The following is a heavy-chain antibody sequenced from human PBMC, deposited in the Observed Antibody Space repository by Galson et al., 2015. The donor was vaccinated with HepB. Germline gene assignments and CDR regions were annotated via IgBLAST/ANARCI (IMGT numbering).Heavy chain of an antibody. CDR1: GYTFTSYA. CDR2: INAGNGNT. Sequence: SVKVSCKASGYTFTSYAMHWVRQAPGQRLEWMGWINAGNGNTKYSQKFQGRVTITRDTSASTAYMELSSLRSEDTAVYYCARGGVAVAGIHYFDYWGQGTLVTVSS. CDR3: ARGGVAVAGIHYFDY. J-gene: IGHJ4*02. D-gene: IGHD6-19*01. V-gene: IGHV1-3*01.